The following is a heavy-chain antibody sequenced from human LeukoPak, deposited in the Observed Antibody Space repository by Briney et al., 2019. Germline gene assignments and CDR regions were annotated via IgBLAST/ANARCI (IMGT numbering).Heavy chain of an antibody. V-gene: IGHV3-23*01. CDR2: ISCSGGNI. CDR3: AKVFGGCHISRDALDS. CDR1: GFTFSSYA. J-gene: IGHJ3*02. Sequence: GVSLRLLCAASGFTFSSYAMHWLRQAPGKGLEWVSSISCSGGNILYADSVKARFPISRDNSKHTLYPKMNSLSAEDTCVFYCAKVFGGCHISRDALDSWGQGTMVTVSS. D-gene: IGHD3-3*01.